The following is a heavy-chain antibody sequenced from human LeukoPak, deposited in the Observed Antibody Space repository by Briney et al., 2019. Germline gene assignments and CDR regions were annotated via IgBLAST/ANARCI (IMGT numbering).Heavy chain of an antibody. CDR1: GFTFSSYG. CDR3: AKVPAYYDSSGYYGY. V-gene: IGHV3-30*02. J-gene: IGHJ4*02. D-gene: IGHD3-22*01. Sequence: GGSLRLSCAASGFTFSSYGMHWVRQAPGKGLEWVAFIRYDGSNKYYADSVKGRFTISRDNSKNTLYLQMNSLRAEDTAVYYCAKVPAYYDSSGYYGYWGQGTLVTVSS. CDR2: IRYDGSNK.